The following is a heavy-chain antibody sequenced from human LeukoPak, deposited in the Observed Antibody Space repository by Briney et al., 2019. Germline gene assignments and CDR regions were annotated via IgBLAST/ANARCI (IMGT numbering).Heavy chain of an antibody. V-gene: IGHV4-34*01. CDR1: SGSFSVYY. D-gene: IGHD6-19*01. CDR3: AKIAVADGMDV. J-gene: IGHJ6*02. Sequence: SETLSLTCVVYSGSFSVYYWSWIRQPPGKGLEWIGEVNHSGNTNYNPSLKSRVTISVDTSKNQFSLKLRSVTAADPAVYYCAKIAVADGMDVWGQGTTVIVSS. CDR2: VNHSGNT.